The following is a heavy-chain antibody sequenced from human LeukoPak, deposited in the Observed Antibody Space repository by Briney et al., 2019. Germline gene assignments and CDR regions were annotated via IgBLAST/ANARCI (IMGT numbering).Heavy chain of an antibody. Sequence: GASVKVSCKVSGNTLTELSMYWVRQAPGKGLEWMGGFDPEDGETIYAQKFQGRVTMTEDTSTDTAYMELSSLRSEDTAVYYCATELQSPYSYDSNGYPYSFDYWGQGTLVTVSS. J-gene: IGHJ4*02. CDR2: FDPEDGET. CDR3: ATELQSPYSYDSNGYPYSFDY. V-gene: IGHV1-24*01. D-gene: IGHD3-22*01. CDR1: GNTLTELS.